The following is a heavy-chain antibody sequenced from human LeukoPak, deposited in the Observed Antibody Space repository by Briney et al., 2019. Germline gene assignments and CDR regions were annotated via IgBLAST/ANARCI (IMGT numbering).Heavy chain of an antibody. D-gene: IGHD6-13*01. Sequence: ADTVSLTCAVYGRSFSGYFWSWIRQPPGGGREWNGEINHSGNIKYNPSLKSRVTISTDTSKNQFSLKLSTVTAADTAVYYCAKDSSTGGNPAGHVDSWGQGTLVTVSS. V-gene: IGHV4-34*01. CDR3: AKDSSTGGNPAGHVDS. CDR2: INHSGNI. CDR1: GRSFSGYF. J-gene: IGHJ4*02.